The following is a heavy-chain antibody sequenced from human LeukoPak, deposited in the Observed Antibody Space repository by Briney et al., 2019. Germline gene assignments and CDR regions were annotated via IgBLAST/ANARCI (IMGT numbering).Heavy chain of an antibody. V-gene: IGHV3-11*01. CDR3: ARDAYDILTGGAFDI. D-gene: IGHD3-9*01. CDR1: GFTFSDYY. J-gene: IGHJ3*02. CDR2: ISSSGSTI. Sequence: PGGSLRLSCAASGFTFSDYYMSWIRQAPGKGLEWVSSISSSGSTIYYADSVKGRFTISRGNAKNSLYLQMNSLRAEDTAVYYCARDAYDILTGGAFDIWGQGTMVTVSS.